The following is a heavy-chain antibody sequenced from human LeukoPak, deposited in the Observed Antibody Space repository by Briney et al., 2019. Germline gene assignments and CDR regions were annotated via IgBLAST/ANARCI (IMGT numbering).Heavy chain of an antibody. Sequence: ASVKVSCKASGYTFSGYYMHWVRQAPGQGLEWMGWINPNSGVTNYAQKFQGRVTMTRDKSIRTAYMELSRLTSDDTAVYYCARNIWFGESADAFDIWGQGTMVTVSS. CDR2: INPNSGVT. D-gene: IGHD3-10*01. CDR3: ARNIWFGESADAFDI. V-gene: IGHV1-2*02. CDR1: GYTFSGYY. J-gene: IGHJ3*02.